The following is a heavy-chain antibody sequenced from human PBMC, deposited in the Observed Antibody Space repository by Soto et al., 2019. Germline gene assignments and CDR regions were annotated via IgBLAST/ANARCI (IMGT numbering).Heavy chain of an antibody. V-gene: IGHV1-69*01. D-gene: IGHD2-2*01. CDR1: GGTFGSYA. J-gene: IGHJ6*02. Sequence: QVQLVQSGAEVKKPGSSVKVSCKASGGTFGSYAISWVRQAPGQGLEWMGGIIPIPGTANYAQKFQGRVTIAADESTSTAYMELSSLRSEDTAVYYCTTSQASRSSLEIYYYDYYGMDVWGQGTTVTVSS. CDR2: IIPIPGTA. CDR3: TTSQASRSSLEIYYYDYYGMDV.